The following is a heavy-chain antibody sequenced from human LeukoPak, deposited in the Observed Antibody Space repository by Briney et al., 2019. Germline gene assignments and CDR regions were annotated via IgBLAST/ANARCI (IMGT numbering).Heavy chain of an antibody. CDR1: GFTLSSYA. Sequence: PGGPLRLSCTASGFTLSSYAMSWVRQAPGEGLEWVSTISGSADNTNYAEAVKGRFTISRDNSKNTMYLQMNSLRAEDTAVYYCAKQGFGCWGQGTLVTVSS. CDR3: AKQGFGC. V-gene: IGHV3-23*01. J-gene: IGHJ4*02. CDR2: ISGSADNT.